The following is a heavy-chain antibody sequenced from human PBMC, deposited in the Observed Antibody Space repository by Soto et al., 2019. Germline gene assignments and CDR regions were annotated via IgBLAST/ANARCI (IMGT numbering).Heavy chain of an antibody. D-gene: IGHD3-3*01. V-gene: IGHV1-3*01. CDR2: INAGNGNT. J-gene: IGHJ5*02. Sequence: ASVKVSCKASGYTFTSYAMHWVRQAPGQRLEWMGWINAGNGNTKYSQKFQGRVTITRDTSASTAYMELSSLRSEDTAVYYCVRDSYDFGSGPPPGWFDPWGQGTLVTVSS. CDR1: GYTFTSYA. CDR3: VRDSYDFGSGPPPGWFDP.